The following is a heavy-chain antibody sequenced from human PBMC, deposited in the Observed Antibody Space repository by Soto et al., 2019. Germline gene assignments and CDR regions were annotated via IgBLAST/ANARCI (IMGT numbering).Heavy chain of an antibody. J-gene: IGHJ6*04. D-gene: IGHD3-3*01. CDR1: GGSISSSNW. CDR3: AKDLNSIFGVDTALAV. Sequence: SETLSLTCAVSGGSISSSNWWSWVRQPPGKGLEWIGEIYHSGSTNYNPSLKSRVTISVDKSKNQFSLKLSSVTAEDTAVYYCAKDLNSIFGVDTALAVWGKGTTVTVSS. CDR2: IYHSGST. V-gene: IGHV4-4*02.